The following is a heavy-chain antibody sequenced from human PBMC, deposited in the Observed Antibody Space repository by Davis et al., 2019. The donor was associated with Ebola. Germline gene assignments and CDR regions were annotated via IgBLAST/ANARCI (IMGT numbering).Heavy chain of an antibody. V-gene: IGHV3-30*03. J-gene: IGHJ4*02. CDR2: ISYDGSNK. Sequence: PGGSLRLSCAASGFTFSSYGMHWVRQAPGKGLEWVAVISYDGSNKYYADSLKGRFTISRDNSKNTLYLQMNSLRADDTAVYYCAREYCSGGSCYERGATDYWGQGTLVTVSS. CDR3: AREYCSGGSCYERGATDY. D-gene: IGHD2-15*01. CDR1: GFTFSSYG.